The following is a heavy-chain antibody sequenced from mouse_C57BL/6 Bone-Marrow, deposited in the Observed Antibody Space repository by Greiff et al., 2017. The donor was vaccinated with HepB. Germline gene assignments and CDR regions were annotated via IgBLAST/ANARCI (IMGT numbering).Heavy chain of an antibody. Sequence: VQLQQPGAELVRPGTSVKLSCKASGYTFTSYWMHWVKQRPGQGLEWIGVIDPSDSYTNYNQKFKGKATLTVDTSSSTAFMQLSSLTSEDSAVYYCARYYYGSSPYYFDYWGQGTTLTVSS. J-gene: IGHJ2*01. CDR2: IDPSDSYT. CDR3: ARYYYGSSPYYFDY. CDR1: GYTFTSYW. D-gene: IGHD1-1*01. V-gene: IGHV1-59*01.